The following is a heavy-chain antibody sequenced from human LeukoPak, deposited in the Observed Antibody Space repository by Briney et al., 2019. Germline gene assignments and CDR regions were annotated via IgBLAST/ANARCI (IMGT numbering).Heavy chain of an antibody. Sequence: SETLSLTCAVSGYSISSGSYWGWIRQPPGKGLEWIGNMFHSGDTYHNPSLKSRVTISADTSKNQSSLKLTSVTAADTAVYYCAKAGAYGDYARHDYWGQGTLVTVSS. V-gene: IGHV4-38-2*01. D-gene: IGHD4-17*01. CDR1: GYSISSGSY. CDR3: AKAGAYGDYARHDY. CDR2: MFHSGDT. J-gene: IGHJ4*02.